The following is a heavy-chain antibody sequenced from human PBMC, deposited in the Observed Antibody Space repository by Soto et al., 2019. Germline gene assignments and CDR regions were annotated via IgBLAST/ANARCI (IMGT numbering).Heavy chain of an antibody. CDR3: AGGEGETAMETV. CDR2: IIPIFGIA. CDR1: GGTLLSYT. D-gene: IGHD5-18*01. J-gene: IGHJ6*02. V-gene: IGHV1-69*01. Sequence: QVQLVQSGAEVKKPGSSVKVSCKASGGTLLSYTISWVRQAPGQGLEWMGGIIPIFGIANYAQKFQGRVTIIADESTGVAYMDPSSLRSEDTAVYYCAGGEGETAMETVWGQGTTVTVSS.